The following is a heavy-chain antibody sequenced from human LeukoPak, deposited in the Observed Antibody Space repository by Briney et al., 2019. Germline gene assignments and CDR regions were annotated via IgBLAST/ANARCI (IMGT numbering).Heavy chain of an antibody. CDR3: ARSGYSGSYLRWFDP. CDR2: IRYDGSNK. J-gene: IGHJ5*02. CDR1: GFTFSSYG. Sequence: PGGSLRLSCAASGFTFSSYGMHWVRQAPGKGLEWVAFIRYDGSNKYYADSVKGRFTISRDNSKNTLYLQMNSLRAEDTAVYYCARSGYSGSYLRWFDPWGQGTLVTVSS. D-gene: IGHD1-26*01. V-gene: IGHV3-30*02.